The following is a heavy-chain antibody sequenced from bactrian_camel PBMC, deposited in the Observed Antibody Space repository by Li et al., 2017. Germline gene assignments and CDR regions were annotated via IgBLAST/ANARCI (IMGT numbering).Heavy chain of an antibody. V-gene: IGHV3S7*01. CDR1: GFTFSNYG. CDR2: ISRDGTDT. J-gene: IGHJ4*01. CDR3: ATDYGIGAPSEY. Sequence: VQLVESGGGLVQPGGSLRLACVASGFTFSNYGMSWVRQAPGKGLEWVSTISRDGTDTFYSDSVKGRFTISRDNAKNTMYLQMGSLKSDDTRLYYCATDYGIGAPSEYWGQGTQVTVS. D-gene: IGHD3*01.